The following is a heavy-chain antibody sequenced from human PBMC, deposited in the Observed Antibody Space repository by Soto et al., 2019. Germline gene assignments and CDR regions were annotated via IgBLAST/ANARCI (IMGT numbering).Heavy chain of an antibody. CDR3: ARRPGDRGVYCYFDL. J-gene: IGHJ2*01. CDR2: ICQSDIT. CDR1: GGSIISGGYS. V-gene: IGHV4-30-2*01. Sequence: PSGTLSFPCTVSGGSIISGGYSWFWIWQPTGKGREGIRYICQSDITYYHPSQKSRVTLSVETSKNQFPQKISFVASADAALYYSARRPGDRGVYCYFDLWGRGTMVTVSS. D-gene: IGHD2-8*01.